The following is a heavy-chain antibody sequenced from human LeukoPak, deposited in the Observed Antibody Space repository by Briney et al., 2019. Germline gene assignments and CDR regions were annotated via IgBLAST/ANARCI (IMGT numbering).Heavy chain of an antibody. Sequence: GGSLRLSCAASGFTFSNHYMHWVRQAPAKGLVSVSRIDPNGRYTSYADSVKGRFTISRDNAKNTLYLQMNTLGAEDTALYYCVRGSTDWNGMDVWGQGTTVTVSS. CDR2: IDPNGRYT. J-gene: IGHJ6*02. CDR1: GFTFSNHY. CDR3: VRGSTDWNGMDV. V-gene: IGHV3-74*01. D-gene: IGHD6-19*01.